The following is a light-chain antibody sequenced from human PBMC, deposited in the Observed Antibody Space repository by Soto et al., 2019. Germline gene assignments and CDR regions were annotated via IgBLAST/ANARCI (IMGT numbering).Light chain of an antibody. J-gene: IGLJ3*02. V-gene: IGLV2-11*01. Sequence: QSALTQPRSVSGSPGQSVTISSTGTSSDVGGYNFVSWYQQHPGKAPKLMIYDVSKRPSGVPDRFSGSKSGNTASLTISGLQAEDEDDYYCCSYAGSYTWVFGGGTKLTVL. CDR3: CSYAGSYTWV. CDR2: DVS. CDR1: SSDVGGYNF.